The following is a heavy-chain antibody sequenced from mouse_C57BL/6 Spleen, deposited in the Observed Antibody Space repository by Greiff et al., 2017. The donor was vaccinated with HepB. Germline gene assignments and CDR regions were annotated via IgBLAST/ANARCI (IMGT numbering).Heavy chain of an antibody. Sequence: QVQLQQPGAELVRPGSSVKLSCKASGYTFTSYWMDWVKQRPGQGLEWIGNIYPSDSETHYNQKFKDKATLTVDKSSSTAYMQLSSLTSEDSAVYYCAFYYYSSSYDYWGQGTTLTVSS. CDR3: AFYYYSSSYDY. J-gene: IGHJ2*01. CDR2: IYPSDSET. CDR1: GYTFTSYW. D-gene: IGHD1-1*01. V-gene: IGHV1-61*01.